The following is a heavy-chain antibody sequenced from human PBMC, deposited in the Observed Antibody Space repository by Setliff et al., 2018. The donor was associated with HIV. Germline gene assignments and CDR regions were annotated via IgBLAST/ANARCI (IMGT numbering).Heavy chain of an antibody. Sequence: PGGSLRLSCAASGFNFGDYYMTWIRQAPGKGLEWVAYISKTSTYTNYADSVKGRFAISRAHARDLLYLQMNSLCAEDTSIYYCARVYYYDRGRYIQGGTDVFDVWGQGTMVTVSS. V-gene: IGHV3-11*05. CDR2: ISKTSTYT. J-gene: IGHJ3*01. D-gene: IGHD3-22*01. CDR3: ARVYYYDRGRYIQGGTDVFDV. CDR1: GFNFGDYY.